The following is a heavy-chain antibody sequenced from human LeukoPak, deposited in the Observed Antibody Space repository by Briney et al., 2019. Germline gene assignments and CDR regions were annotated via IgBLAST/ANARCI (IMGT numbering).Heavy chain of an antibody. J-gene: IGHJ4*02. CDR1: GGSISSGDYY. D-gene: IGHD6-13*01. CDR3: AREYSSSSEGFDY. V-gene: IGHV4-30-4*01. Sequence: PSETLSLTCTVSGGSISSGDYYWSWIRQPPGKGLEWIGYIYYSGSTYYNPSLKSRVTISVDTSKNQFSLQLNSVTPEDTAVYYCAREYSSSSEGFDYWGQGTLVTVSS. CDR2: IYYSGST.